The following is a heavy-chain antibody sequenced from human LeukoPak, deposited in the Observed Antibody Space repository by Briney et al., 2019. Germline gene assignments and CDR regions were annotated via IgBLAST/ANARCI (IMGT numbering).Heavy chain of an antibody. CDR3: ARGPSGGYYEFDY. CDR1: SDSISSSNW. J-gene: IGHJ4*02. Sequence: PSGTLSLTCAVSSDSISSSNWWSWVRQPPGKGLEWIGEIYHSGSTNYNPSLKSRVTISVDTSKNQFSLKLSSVTAADTAVYYCARGPSGGYYEFDYWGQGTLVAVSS. V-gene: IGHV4-4*02. D-gene: IGHD1-26*01. CDR2: IYHSGST.